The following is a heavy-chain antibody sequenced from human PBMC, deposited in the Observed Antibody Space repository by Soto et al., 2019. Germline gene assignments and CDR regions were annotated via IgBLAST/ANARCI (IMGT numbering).Heavy chain of an antibody. J-gene: IGHJ4*02. CDR1: GGTFSSYA. CDR3: ARTENYYDSSGYYPSFDY. Sequence: SMKVSCKASGGTFSSYAISWVRQAPGQGLEWMGGIIPIFGTANYAQKFQGRVTITADESTSTAYMELSSLRSEDTAVYYCARTENYYDSSGYYPSFDYSGQGTPDPFST. CDR2: IIPIFGTA. V-gene: IGHV1-69*13. D-gene: IGHD3-22*01.